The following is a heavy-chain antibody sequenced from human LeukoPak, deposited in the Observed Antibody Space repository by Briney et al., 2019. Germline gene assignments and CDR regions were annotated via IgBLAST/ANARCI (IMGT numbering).Heavy chain of an antibody. CDR1: GGSISSYY. D-gene: IGHD2-21*01. CDR2: IYYSGST. V-gene: IGHV4-59*01. J-gene: IGHJ4*02. CDR3: ARGQSGETYFDY. Sequence: SETPSVTCTVSGGSISSYYWSWIRQPPGKGLEWIGYIYYSGSTNYNPSLKSRVTISADTSKNQFSLKLSSVTAADTAVYYCARGQSGETYFDYWGQGTLVTVSS.